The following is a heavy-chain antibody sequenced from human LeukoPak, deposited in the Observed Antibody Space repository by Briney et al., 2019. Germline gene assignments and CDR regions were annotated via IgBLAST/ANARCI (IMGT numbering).Heavy chain of an antibody. CDR3: ARGTENWFDP. CDR1: GYTFTSYY. Sequence: ASVKVSCKASGYTFTSYYIHWVRQAPGQGLEWMGIINPSGGSTNYAQKFQGRVTMTRDTSTSTVYMGLSSLRSEDTAVYYCARGTENWFDPWGQGTLVTVSS. J-gene: IGHJ5*02. V-gene: IGHV1-46*01. CDR2: INPSGGST.